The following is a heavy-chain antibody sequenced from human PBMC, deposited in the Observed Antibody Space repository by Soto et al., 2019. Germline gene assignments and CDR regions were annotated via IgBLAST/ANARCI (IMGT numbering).Heavy chain of an antibody. CDR1: GFTFSSYS. D-gene: IGHD6-13*01. V-gene: IGHV3-21*01. Sequence: PGGSLRLSCAASGFTFSSYSMNWVRQAPGKGLEWVSSISSSSSYIYYADSVKGRFTISRDNAKNSLYLQMNSLRAEDTAVYYCARVGGGSSWRRPSDYWGQGTLVTVSS. CDR2: ISSSSSYI. J-gene: IGHJ4*02. CDR3: ARVGGGSSWRRPSDY.